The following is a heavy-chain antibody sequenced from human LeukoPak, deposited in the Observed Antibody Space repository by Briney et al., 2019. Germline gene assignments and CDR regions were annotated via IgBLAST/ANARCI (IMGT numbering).Heavy chain of an antibody. CDR3: ARDSAGNDY. CDR1: GFTFSTYW. J-gene: IGHJ4*02. Sequence: GGSLRLSCAASGFTFSTYWMSWVRQAPGKGLEWVANIKQDGSEKYYVDSVKGRFTISRDNAKNSLYLQINSLRAEDTAMYYCARDSAGNDYWGQGTLVTVSS. D-gene: IGHD6-13*01. V-gene: IGHV3-7*01. CDR2: IKQDGSEK.